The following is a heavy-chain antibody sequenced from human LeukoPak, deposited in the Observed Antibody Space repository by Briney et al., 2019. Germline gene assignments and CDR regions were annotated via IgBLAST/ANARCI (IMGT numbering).Heavy chain of an antibody. CDR2: INPNSGGT. J-gene: IGHJ5*02. Sequence: ASVKVSCKASGYTFTGYYMHWVRQAPGQGLEWMGWINPNSGGTNYARKFQGRVTMTRDTSISTAYMELSRLRSDDTAVYYCARDRTPITMVRGVIRPNWFDPWGQGTLVTVSS. D-gene: IGHD3-10*01. CDR1: GYTFTGYY. CDR3: ARDRTPITMVRGVIRPNWFDP. V-gene: IGHV1-2*02.